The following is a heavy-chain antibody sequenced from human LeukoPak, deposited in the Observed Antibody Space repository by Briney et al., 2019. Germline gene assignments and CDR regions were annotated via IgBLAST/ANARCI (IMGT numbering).Heavy chain of an antibody. CDR2: IYYDGST. D-gene: IGHD3-10*01. Sequence: PSETLSLTCTVSGVSINDFYWTWIRQSPGNGLEWIGYIYYDGSTDYNPSLKSRVTMSIDTSRSQFSLKLNSVTAADMAVYYCTKVGLSGLFDYWGQGALVTVSS. CDR3: TKVGLSGLFDY. J-gene: IGHJ4*02. CDR1: GVSINDFY. V-gene: IGHV4-59*01.